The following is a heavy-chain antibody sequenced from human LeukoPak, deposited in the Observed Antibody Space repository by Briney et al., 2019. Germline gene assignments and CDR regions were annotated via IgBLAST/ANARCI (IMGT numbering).Heavy chain of an antibody. V-gene: IGHV3-15*01. CDR2: IRSNAEGGTP. Sequence: GGSLRLSCAASGFTFSSYEMNWVRQAPGKGLEWVGRIRSNAEGGTPDYAAPVKGRFTISRDDSKNILYLQMNSLKSEDTAVYYCAALDLWGRGTLVTVSS. CDR1: GFTFSSYE. J-gene: IGHJ2*01. CDR3: AALDL.